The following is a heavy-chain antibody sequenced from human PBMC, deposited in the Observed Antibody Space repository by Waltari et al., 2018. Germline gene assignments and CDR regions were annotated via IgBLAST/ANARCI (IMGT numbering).Heavy chain of an antibody. Sequence: EVQLVESGGGLVQPGRSLRLSCAASGFTFDDYAKHLVRPAPGKGLEVGSGTSWYCGVMCYADSVKRRFTISRDHAKNSLYLQMNSLRAEDTALYYCAKDMDGDLTYWYFDLWGRGTLVTVSS. V-gene: IGHV3-9*01. D-gene: IGHD3-10*01. CDR2: TSWYCGVM. CDR1: GFTFDDYA. CDR3: AKDMDGDLTYWYFDL. J-gene: IGHJ2*01.